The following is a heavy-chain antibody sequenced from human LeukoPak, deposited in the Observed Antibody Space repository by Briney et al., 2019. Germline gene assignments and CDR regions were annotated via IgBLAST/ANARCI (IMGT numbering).Heavy chain of an antibody. J-gene: IGHJ4*02. CDR2: ISYGGNNK. V-gene: IGHV3-30-3*01. Sequence: GRSLRLSCAASGFTFSSYAMHWVRQAPGKGLEWVAVISYGGNNKYYADSVKGRFTISRDNSKNTLYLQMNSLRAEDTAVYYCARDDPYCSGGTCYSPPFDYWGQGTLVTVSS. CDR1: GFTFSSYA. CDR3: ARDDPYCSGGTCYSPPFDY. D-gene: IGHD2-15*01.